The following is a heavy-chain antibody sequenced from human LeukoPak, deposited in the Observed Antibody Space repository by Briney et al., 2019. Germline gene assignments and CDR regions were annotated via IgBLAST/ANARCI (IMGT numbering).Heavy chain of an antibody. D-gene: IGHD2-2*01. CDR1: GGTFSSYA. Sequence: ASVRVSGKASGGTFSSYAISGGRQAPGQGVEWMGGIIPIFGTANYAQKFQGRVTIPTDESTRTAYRELSRLRSKDTAVYYCARLGGYCSSTSFTNFYYWGQGTLVTVSS. V-gene: IGHV1-69*05. CDR3: ARLGGYCSSTSFTNFYY. J-gene: IGHJ4*02. CDR2: IIPIFGTA.